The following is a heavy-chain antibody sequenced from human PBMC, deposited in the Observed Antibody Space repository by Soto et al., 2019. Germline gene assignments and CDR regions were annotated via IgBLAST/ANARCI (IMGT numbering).Heavy chain of an antibody. CDR2: VYSTGGT. V-gene: IGHV4-59*08. CDR3: VRQGIGTHHGLVDV. CDR1: SGPSSSHN. Sequence: QVQLQQSGPGLVKPSETLSLTCTVSSGPSSSHNWGWIRQPPGRGLEWIGYVYSTGGTSYNPSLKSLVTISADTSTNPISLTLSSVTAADTAVYYCVRQGIGTHHGLVDVWGQGTTVTVSS. D-gene: IGHD3-10*01. J-gene: IGHJ6*02.